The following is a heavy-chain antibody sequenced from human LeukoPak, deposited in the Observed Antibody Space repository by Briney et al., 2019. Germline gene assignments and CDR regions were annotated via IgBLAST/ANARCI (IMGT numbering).Heavy chain of an antibody. D-gene: IGHD6-6*01. J-gene: IGHJ4*02. CDR3: ARRIVSSSSGFDY. CDR2: MYHSGST. CDR1: GYSISSGYH. V-gene: IGHV4-38-2*01. Sequence: SETLSLTCAVSGYSISSGYHWGWIRQSPGKGLEWIGFMYHSGSTSYDPSLKSRVTISVDTSKNQFSLKLSSVTAADTAVYYCARRIVSSSSGFDYWGQGTLVTVSS.